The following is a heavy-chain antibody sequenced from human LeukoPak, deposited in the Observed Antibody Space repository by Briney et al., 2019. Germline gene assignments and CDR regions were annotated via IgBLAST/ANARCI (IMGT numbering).Heavy chain of an antibody. CDR3: ARTTYYDVLSFEY. V-gene: IGHV4-4*07. Sequence: KASETLSLTCIVSGDSLSSYYWSWIRQPAGEGLEWIGRIYTSGSTNYNPSLKSRVTMSVDTSKNQFSLNLSSVTAADTAVYYCARTTYYDVLSFEYWGQGNLVTVSS. J-gene: IGHJ4*02. CDR1: GDSLSSYY. CDR2: IYTSGST. D-gene: IGHD3-9*01.